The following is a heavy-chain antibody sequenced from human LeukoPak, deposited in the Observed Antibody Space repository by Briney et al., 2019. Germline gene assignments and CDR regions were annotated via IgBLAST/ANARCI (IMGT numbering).Heavy chain of an antibody. CDR2: IKQDGSEK. CDR1: GFTFSGYW. Sequence: GGSLRLTCAASGFTFSGYWMSWVRQAPGKGLEWVANIKQDGSEKYYVDSVKGRFTISRDNAKNSLYLQMNSLRAEDTAVYYSARAIGEFAPFDYWGQGTLVTVSS. CDR3: ARAIGEFAPFDY. V-gene: IGHV3-7*01. D-gene: IGHD3-10*01. J-gene: IGHJ4*02.